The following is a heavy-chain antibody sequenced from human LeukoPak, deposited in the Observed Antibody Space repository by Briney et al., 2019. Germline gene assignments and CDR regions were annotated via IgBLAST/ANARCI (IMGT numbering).Heavy chain of an antibody. CDR2: ITHSGGGT. D-gene: IGHD6-13*01. J-gene: IGHJ4*02. V-gene: IGHV3-23*01. CDR3: TKAWAAAGIFDS. CDR1: GFTFNSYA. Sequence: GGSLRLSCAASGFTFNSYAMSWVRQAPGKGLAWVSTITHSGGGTFYADSVKGRFTISRDISENTLYLQMKSLRGEDTAVYYCTKAWAAAGIFDSWGLGTLVTVSS.